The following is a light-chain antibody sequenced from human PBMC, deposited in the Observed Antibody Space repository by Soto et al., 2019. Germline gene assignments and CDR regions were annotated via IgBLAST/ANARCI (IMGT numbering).Light chain of an antibody. CDR2: GAS. Sequence: DFVMTQAPDSLAVSLGERATINCKSSQSVLYNSNNKNHLGWFQQKPGHPPKLLIYGASFRPSGVPDRFSGSGSGTDFTLTISSLQAEDVAVYYCQQYYSSPFTFGPGTKVEIK. V-gene: IGKV4-1*01. J-gene: IGKJ3*01. CDR3: QQYYSSPFT. CDR1: QSVLYNSNNKNH.